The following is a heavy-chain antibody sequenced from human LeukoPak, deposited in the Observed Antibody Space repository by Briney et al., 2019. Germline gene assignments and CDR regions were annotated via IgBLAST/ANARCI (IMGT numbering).Heavy chain of an antibody. CDR2: INPSSSYI. CDR3: ARDKDRTSAGRCYLPDD. Sequence: GGSLRLSCVASEFTSSSCNMNWVRQAPGKGLEWLSSINPSSSYINYADSVKGRFTISRDNAKNSVYLQMSSLRAEDTAVYYCARDKDRTSAGRCYLPDDWGQGTLVTVSS. V-gene: IGHV3-21*01. D-gene: IGHD2-15*01. J-gene: IGHJ4*02. CDR1: EFTSSSCN.